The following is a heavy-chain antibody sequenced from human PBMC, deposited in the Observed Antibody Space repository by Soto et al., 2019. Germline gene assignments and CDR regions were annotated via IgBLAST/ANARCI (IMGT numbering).Heavy chain of an antibody. J-gene: IGHJ4*02. CDR2: IIPIFGTA. CDR3: ARSITLASPFDY. CDR1: GGTFSSYA. D-gene: IGHD5-12*01. V-gene: IGHV1-69*06. Sequence: ASGKVWCKASGGTFSSYAISWVRQAPGQGLESMGGIIPIFGTANYAQKFQGRVTITADKSTSTAYMELSSLRSEDTAVYYCARSITLASPFDYWGQGPLVTFS.